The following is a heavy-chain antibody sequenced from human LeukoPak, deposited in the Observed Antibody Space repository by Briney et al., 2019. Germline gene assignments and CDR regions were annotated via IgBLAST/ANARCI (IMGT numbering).Heavy chain of an antibody. Sequence: PGRSLRLSCSASGFTFSSYPMHCVRQAPGKGLEYVSAISTNGGSTYYADSVKGRFTISRDNSKNTLYLQMSSLRAEDTAVYYCVKGRPGYYSSDYDYFDYWGQGTLVTVSS. CDR2: ISTNGGST. V-gene: IGHV3-64D*06. J-gene: IGHJ4*02. CDR3: VKGRPGYYSSDYDYFDY. CDR1: GFTFSSYP. D-gene: IGHD6-19*01.